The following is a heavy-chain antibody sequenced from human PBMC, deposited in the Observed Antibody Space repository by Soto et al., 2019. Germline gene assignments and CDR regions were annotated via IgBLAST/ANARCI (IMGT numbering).Heavy chain of an antibody. CDR1: GFTFTSSA. V-gene: IGHV1-58*01. CDR3: AAEQPLGYCISTSCTGDYYYGMDV. Sequence: GASVKVSCKASGFTFTSSAVQWVRQARGQRLEWIGWIVVGSGNTNYAQKFQERVTITRDMSTSTAYMELSSLRSEGTAVYYCAAEQPLGYCISTSCTGDYYYGMDVWGQGTTVTVSS. J-gene: IGHJ6*02. D-gene: IGHD2-2*01. CDR2: IVVGSGNT.